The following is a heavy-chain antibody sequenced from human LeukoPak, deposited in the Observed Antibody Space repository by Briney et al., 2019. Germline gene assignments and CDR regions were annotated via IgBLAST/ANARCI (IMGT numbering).Heavy chain of an antibody. J-gene: IGHJ4*02. V-gene: IGHV3-23*01. CDR3: AKGDKGYDYDFWSGYVVGDY. CDR2: ISGSGGST. Sequence: PGGSLRLSCAASGFTFSSYAMSWVRQAPGKGLEWVSAISGSGGSTYYADSVKGRFTISRDNSRNTLYLQMNSLRAEDTAVYYCAKGDKGYDYDFWSGYVVGDYWGQGTLVTVSS. CDR1: GFTFSSYA. D-gene: IGHD3-3*01.